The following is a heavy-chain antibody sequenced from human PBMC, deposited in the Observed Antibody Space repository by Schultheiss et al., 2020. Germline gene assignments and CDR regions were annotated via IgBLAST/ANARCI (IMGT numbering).Heavy chain of an antibody. J-gene: IGHJ6*03. CDR3: ARGRRERWLQLRHYYYMDV. V-gene: IGHV1-8*02. Sequence: ASVKVSGKASGYTFTSYGISWVRQAPGQGLEWMGWMNPNSGNTGYAQKFQGRVTMTRNTSISTAYMELSSLRSEDTAVYYCARGRRERWLQLRHYYYMDVWGKGTTVTVSS. D-gene: IGHD5-24*01. CDR1: GYTFTSYG. CDR2: MNPNSGNT.